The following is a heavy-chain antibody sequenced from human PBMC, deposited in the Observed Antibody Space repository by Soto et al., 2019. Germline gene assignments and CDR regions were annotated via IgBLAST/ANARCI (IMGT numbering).Heavy chain of an antibody. V-gene: IGHV4-59*01. D-gene: IGHD3-10*01. CDR1: GGSMSEYF. CDR3: ARVGSDGSGSPYPAY. Sequence: PSETLSLTCSVSGGSMSEYFWSWIRQSPGKGLEWIGYIYYLGSTDYNPSLKSRVTISVDTSKRQFSLRLTSVTAADTAVYYCARVGSDGSGSPYPAYWGPGXQVTVSS. CDR2: IYYLGST. J-gene: IGHJ4*02.